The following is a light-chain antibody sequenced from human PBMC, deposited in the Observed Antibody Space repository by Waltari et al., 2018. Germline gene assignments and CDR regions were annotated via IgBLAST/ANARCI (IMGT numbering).Light chain of an antibody. CDR1: QSVSSN. CDR3: QQYNNWPPART. Sequence: EIVMTQSPATLSVSPGEGATLSCRASQSVSSNLAWYQQKPGQAPRLLIYGASTRATGIPARFSGSGSGTEFTLTISSLQSEDFAFYYCQQYNNWPPARTFGQGTEVEIK. J-gene: IGKJ1*01. V-gene: IGKV3-15*01. CDR2: GAS.